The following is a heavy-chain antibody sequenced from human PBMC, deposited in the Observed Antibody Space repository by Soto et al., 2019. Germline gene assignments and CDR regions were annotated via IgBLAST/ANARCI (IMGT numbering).Heavy chain of an antibody. J-gene: IGHJ4*02. Sequence: PSETLSLTCTVSGGSISSGGYYWNWIRQHPGKGLEWIGYIYYIGSTYYNPSLKSRVTISLDTSKNQFSLKLSSVTAADTAVYYCARRIVATETFDCWGQGTLVTVSS. CDR2: IYYIGST. V-gene: IGHV4-31*03. D-gene: IGHD5-12*01. CDR3: ARRIVATETFDC. CDR1: GGSISSGGYY.